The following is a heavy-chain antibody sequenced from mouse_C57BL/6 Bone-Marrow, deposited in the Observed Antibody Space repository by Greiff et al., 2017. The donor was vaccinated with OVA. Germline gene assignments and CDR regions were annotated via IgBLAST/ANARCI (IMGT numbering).Heavy chain of an antibody. D-gene: IGHD2-1*01. CDR2: INPYNGGT. CDR3: ARGGIYYGNHWYFDV. V-gene: IGHV1-19*01. J-gene: IGHJ1*03. Sequence: EVQLQQSGPVLVKPGASVKMSCKASGYTFTDYYMNWVKQSHGKSLEWIGVINPYNGGTSYNQKFKGKATLTVDKSSSTAYMELNSLTSEDSAVYYCARGGIYYGNHWYFDVWGTGTTVTVSS. CDR1: GYTFTDYY.